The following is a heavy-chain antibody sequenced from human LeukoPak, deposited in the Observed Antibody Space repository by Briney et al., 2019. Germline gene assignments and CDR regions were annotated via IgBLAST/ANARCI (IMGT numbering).Heavy chain of an antibody. Sequence: PGRSLRLSCAASGFTFSNYWMHWVRQAPGKGLVWVSHISRDGSRTNYADSVKGRFTISRDNAKNTLYLQMDSLRAEDTAVYYCARVPQDYCGAGCYRHFDYWGQGTLVTVSS. J-gene: IGHJ4*02. CDR1: GFTFSNYW. V-gene: IGHV3-74*01. D-gene: IGHD2-21*02. CDR2: ISRDGSRT. CDR3: ARVPQDYCGAGCYRHFDY.